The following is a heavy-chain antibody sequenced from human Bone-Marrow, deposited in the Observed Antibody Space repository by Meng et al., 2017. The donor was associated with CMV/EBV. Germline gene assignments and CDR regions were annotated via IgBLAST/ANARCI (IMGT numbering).Heavy chain of an antibody. CDR3: ARDATMVRGGVRFDP. J-gene: IGHJ5*02. Sequence: SVKVSCKASGYTFTSYGISWVRQAPGQGLEWMGGIIPIFGTANYAQKFQGRVTITTDESTSTAYMELSSLRSEDTAVYYCARDATMVRGGVRFDPWGQGTLVTVSS. CDR2: IIPIFGTA. V-gene: IGHV1-69*05. D-gene: IGHD3-10*01. CDR1: GYTFTSYG.